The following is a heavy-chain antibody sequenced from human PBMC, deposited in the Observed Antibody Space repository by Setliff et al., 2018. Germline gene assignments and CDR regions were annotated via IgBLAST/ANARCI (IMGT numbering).Heavy chain of an antibody. CDR1: GYTFTSYD. Sequence: ASVKVSCKASGYTFTSYDINWVRQATGQGLEWMGWMNPNSGNTGYAQKFQGRVTMTRNTSISTAYMELSSLRSEDAAVYYCARGDYGDYGEGEAAYWGQGTLVTVSS. D-gene: IGHD4-17*01. V-gene: IGHV1-8*01. CDR2: MNPNSGNT. CDR3: ARGDYGDYGEGEAAY. J-gene: IGHJ4*02.